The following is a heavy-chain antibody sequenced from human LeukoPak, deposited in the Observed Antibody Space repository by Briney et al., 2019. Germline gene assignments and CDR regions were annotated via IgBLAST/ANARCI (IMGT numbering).Heavy chain of an antibody. CDR1: GYTFSNYG. D-gene: IGHD2-8*01. J-gene: IGHJ3*02. Sequence: ASVKVSCKTSGYTFSNYGINWVRQAPGQGLEGVGWISAYNGDTNSAQKLQGRVTMTTDTSTSTAYMELRSLRSDDTAIYYCVWSRGCTHGVCYVGSDAFDIWGQGTMVTVSS. CDR2: ISAYNGDT. CDR3: VWSRGCTHGVCYVGSDAFDI. V-gene: IGHV1-18*01.